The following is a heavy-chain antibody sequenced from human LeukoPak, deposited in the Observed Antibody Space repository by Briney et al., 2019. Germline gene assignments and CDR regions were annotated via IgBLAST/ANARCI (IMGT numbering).Heavy chain of an antibody. CDR3: ARHSTFFGVVIIKGRVRGPFDY. CDR2: IETSGTT. V-gene: IGHV4-61*02. CDR1: GGSISSGRYY. J-gene: IGHJ4*02. D-gene: IGHD3-3*01. Sequence: SETLSLTCTVSGGSISSGRYYWSWIRQPAGKGLEWVGRIETSGTTKYNPSLNSRVTISVDTSKNQFSLKLSSVTAADTAVYYCARHSTFFGVVIIKGRVRGPFDYWGQGTLVTVSS.